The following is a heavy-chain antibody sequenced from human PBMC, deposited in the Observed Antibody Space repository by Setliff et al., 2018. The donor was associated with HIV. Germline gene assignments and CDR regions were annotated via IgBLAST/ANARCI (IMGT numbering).Heavy chain of an antibody. D-gene: IGHD6-19*01. CDR3: ARDNSVGSGWRLDAFDI. CDR2: IYYSEST. V-gene: IGHV4-39*07. Sequence: TSETLSLTCTVSGGSISGDSYYWGWIRQPPGKGLEWIGSIYYSESTYYNPSLKSRVTISVDTSKNQFSLKLSSVTAADTAVYFCARDNSVGSGWRLDAFDIWGQGTMVTVSS. J-gene: IGHJ3*02. CDR1: GGSISGDSYY.